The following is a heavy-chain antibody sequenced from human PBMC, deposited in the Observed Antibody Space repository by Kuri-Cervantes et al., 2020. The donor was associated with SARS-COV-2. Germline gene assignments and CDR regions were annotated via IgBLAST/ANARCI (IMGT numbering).Heavy chain of an antibody. CDR1: RFAFDTYS. CDR3: ARGGYCSSTSCADYYYYGMDV. D-gene: IGHD2-2*01. V-gene: IGHV3-48*02. Sequence: GESLKISCAASRFAFDTYSMNWVRQAPGKGLEWVSYINSRNTTVYYADSVKGRFTISRDNAKNSLYLQMNSLRDDDTAVYFCARGGYCSSTSCADYYYYGMDVWGQGTTVTVSS. CDR2: INSRNTTV. J-gene: IGHJ6*02.